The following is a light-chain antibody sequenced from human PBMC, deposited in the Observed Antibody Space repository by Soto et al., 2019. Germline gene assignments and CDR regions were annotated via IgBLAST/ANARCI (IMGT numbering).Light chain of an antibody. Sequence: DIVLTQSPGPLSLSPGERATLSCRASQSVSSNHLAWYQQKPGQAPRLLIYGGSSRATGIPVRFSGSGSETDFTLTITRLEPEDFAVYYCQQYSSSRTLGQGTKVDIK. J-gene: IGKJ1*01. CDR1: QSVSSNH. CDR2: GGS. CDR3: QQYSSSRT. V-gene: IGKV3-20*01.